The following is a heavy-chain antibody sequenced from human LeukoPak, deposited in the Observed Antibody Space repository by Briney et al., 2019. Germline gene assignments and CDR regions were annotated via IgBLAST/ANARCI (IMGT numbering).Heavy chain of an antibody. CDR2: IYYSGST. V-gene: IGHV4-59*01. J-gene: IGHJ4*02. CDR3: ARAVILDY. Sequence: PSETLSLTCAVYGGSFSGYYWSWIRQPPGKGLEWIGYIYYSGSTNYNPSLKSRVTISVDTSKNQFSLKLSSVTAADTAVYYCARAVILDYWGQGTLVTVSS. CDR1: GGSFSGYY. D-gene: IGHD3-22*01.